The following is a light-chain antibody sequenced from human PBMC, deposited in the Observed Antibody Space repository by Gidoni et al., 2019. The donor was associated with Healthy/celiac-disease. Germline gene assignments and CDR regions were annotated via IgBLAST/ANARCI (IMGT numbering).Light chain of an antibody. CDR3: QQLET. Sequence: DIQMTQSPSTLSASVGDRVTITCRASQSISSWLAWYQQKPGKAPKLLIYKASSLESGVPSRFSGSGSGTEFTLTISSLQPDDFATYYGQQLETFGQGTKVEIK. CDR1: QSISSW. V-gene: IGKV1-5*03. J-gene: IGKJ1*01. CDR2: KAS.